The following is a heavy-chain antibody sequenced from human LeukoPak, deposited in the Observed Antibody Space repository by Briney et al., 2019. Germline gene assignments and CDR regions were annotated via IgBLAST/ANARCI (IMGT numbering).Heavy chain of an antibody. V-gene: IGHV4-30-4*08. D-gene: IGHD3-3*01. CDR2: IYYSGST. CDR3: AILYYDFWSGPFFDY. CDR1: GGSISSGDYY. Sequence: SQTLSLTCTVSGGSISSGDYYWSWIRQPPGKGLEWIGYIYYSGSTYYNPSLKSRVTISVDTSKNQFSLKLSSVTAADTAAYYCAILYYDFWSGPFFDYWGQGTLVTVSS. J-gene: IGHJ4*02.